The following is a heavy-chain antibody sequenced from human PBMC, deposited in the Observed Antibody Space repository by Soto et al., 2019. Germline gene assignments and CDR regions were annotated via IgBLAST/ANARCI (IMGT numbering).Heavy chain of an antibody. J-gene: IGHJ5*02. CDR2: IYYSGST. Sequence: QVQLQESGPGLVKPSQTLSLTCTVSGGSISSGDYYWSWIRQPPGKGLEWIGYIYYSGSTYYNPSLKSRVTISADTSKNQFSLKLSSVTAADTAVYYYARAEGYCSGGSCALNWFDPWGQGTLVTVSS. CDR1: GGSISSGDYY. D-gene: IGHD2-15*01. V-gene: IGHV4-30-4*01. CDR3: ARAEGYCSGGSCALNWFDP.